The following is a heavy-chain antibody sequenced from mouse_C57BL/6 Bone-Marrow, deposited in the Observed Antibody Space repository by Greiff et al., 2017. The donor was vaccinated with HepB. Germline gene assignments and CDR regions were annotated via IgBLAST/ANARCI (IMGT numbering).Heavy chain of an antibody. D-gene: IGHD2-1*01. CDR1: GYAFTNYL. CDR2: INPGSGGT. CDR3: ARVDPLYGNYFDY. Sequence: VQLQQSGAELVRPGTSVKVSCKASGYAFTNYLIEWVKQRPGQGLEWIGVINPGSGGTNYNEKFKGKATLTADKSSSTAYMQLSSLTSEDSAVYFCARVDPLYGNYFDYWGQGTTLTVSS. J-gene: IGHJ2*01. V-gene: IGHV1-54*01.